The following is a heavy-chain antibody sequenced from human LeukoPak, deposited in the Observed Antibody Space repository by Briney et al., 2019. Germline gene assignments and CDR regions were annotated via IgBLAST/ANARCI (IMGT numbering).Heavy chain of an antibody. D-gene: IGHD6-6*01. J-gene: IGHJ6*03. CDR3: ARGYSSSFTLSVNYYYYMDV. Sequence: SVKVSCKASGYTFTGYYMHWVRQAPGQGLEWMGGIIPIFGTANHAQKFQGRVTITTDESTSTAYMELSSLRSEDTAVYYCARGYSSSFTLSVNYYYYMDVWGKGTTVTVSS. V-gene: IGHV1-69*05. CDR1: GYTFTGYY. CDR2: IIPIFGTA.